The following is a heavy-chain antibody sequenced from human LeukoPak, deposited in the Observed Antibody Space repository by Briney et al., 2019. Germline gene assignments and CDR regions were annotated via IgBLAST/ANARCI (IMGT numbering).Heavy chain of an antibody. D-gene: IGHD6-19*01. V-gene: IGHV4-59*08. CDR1: GGSVSSYY. CDR3: ARLVYSSGWYWFDP. CDR2: IYYSGST. Sequence: SETLSLTCTVSGGSVSSYYWSWIRQPPGKGLEWIGYIYYSGSTNYNPSLKSRVTISVDTSKNQFSLKLSSVTAADTAVYYCARLVYSSGWYWFDPWGQGTLVTVSS. J-gene: IGHJ5*02.